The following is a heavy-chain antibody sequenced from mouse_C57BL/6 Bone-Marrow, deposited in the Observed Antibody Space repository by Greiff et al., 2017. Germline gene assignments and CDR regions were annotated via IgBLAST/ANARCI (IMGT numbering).Heavy chain of an antibody. J-gene: IGHJ3*01. CDR2: INPSNGGT. V-gene: IGHV1-53*01. CDR3: ARSDGYYAWFSY. CDR1: GYTFTSYW. Sequence: QVQLQQPGTELVKPGASVKLSCKASGYTFTSYWMHWVKPRPGQGLEWIGNINPSNGGTKSNEKFKSKATMTVDKSSSTAYMQLSSLTSEDSAVYDCARSDGYYAWFSYWGQGTLVTVSA. D-gene: IGHD2-3*01.